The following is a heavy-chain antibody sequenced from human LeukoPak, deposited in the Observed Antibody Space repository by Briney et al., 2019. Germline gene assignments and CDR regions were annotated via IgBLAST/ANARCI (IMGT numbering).Heavy chain of an antibody. Sequence: GGSLRLSCAASGLTFSSYAMHWVRQAPGKGLEWVAVISYDGSNKYYADSVKGRFTISRDNSKNTLYLQMNSLRAEDTAVYYCARSGIAVAVPYYFDYWGQGTLVTVSS. V-gene: IGHV3-30*04. D-gene: IGHD6-19*01. CDR1: GLTFSSYA. J-gene: IGHJ4*02. CDR3: ARSGIAVAVPYYFDY. CDR2: ISYDGSNK.